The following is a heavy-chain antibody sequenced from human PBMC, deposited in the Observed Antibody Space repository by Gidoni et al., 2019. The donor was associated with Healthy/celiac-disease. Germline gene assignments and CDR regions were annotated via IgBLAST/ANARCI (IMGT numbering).Heavy chain of an antibody. V-gene: IGHV3-21*01. CDR2: ISSSSSYI. CDR1: GFTFSSYS. D-gene: IGHD1-1*01. Sequence: EVQLVESGGGLVKPGGSLRLSCAASGFTFSSYSMNWVRQAPGKGLEWVSSISSSSSYIYYADSVKGRFTISRDNAKNSLYLQMNSLRAEDTAVYYCAREGWNDGDFDYWGQGTLVTVSS. CDR3: AREGWNDGDFDY. J-gene: IGHJ4*02.